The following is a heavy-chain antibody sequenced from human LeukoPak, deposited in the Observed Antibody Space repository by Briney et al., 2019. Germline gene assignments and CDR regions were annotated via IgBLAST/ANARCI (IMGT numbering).Heavy chain of an antibody. CDR1: GYTFTGYY. D-gene: IGHD3-22*01. CDR2: INPNSGGT. J-gene: IGHJ4*02. CDR3: ARDDSSGYYYFDY. V-gene: IGHV1-2*02. Sequence: ASVKVSCKASGYTFTGYYMHWVRQAPGPGLEWMGWINPNSGGTNYAQKFQGSGTMTRDTSISTAYMELRRLSSDDTAVYYCARDDSSGYYYFDYWGQGTLVSVSS.